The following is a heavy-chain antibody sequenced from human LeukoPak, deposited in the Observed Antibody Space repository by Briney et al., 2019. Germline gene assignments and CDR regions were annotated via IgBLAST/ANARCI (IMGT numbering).Heavy chain of an antibody. D-gene: IGHD6-19*01. CDR2: FDPEDGET. J-gene: IGHJ6*02. CDR1: GYTLTELS. CDR3: ATVPAVAGHYYYYYGMDV. Sequence: ASVKVSCKVSGYTLTELSMHWVRQAPGKGLEWMGGFDPEDGETIYAQKFQGRVTMTEDTSTDTAYMELSNLRSEDTAVYYCATVPAVAGHYYYYYGMDVWGQGTTVTVSS. V-gene: IGHV1-24*01.